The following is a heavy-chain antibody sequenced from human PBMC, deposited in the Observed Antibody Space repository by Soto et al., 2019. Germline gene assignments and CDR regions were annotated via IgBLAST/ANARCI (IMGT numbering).Heavy chain of an antibody. J-gene: IGHJ4*02. CDR1: GYSFTSYW. CDR2: IYPDDSDI. Sequence: SCKASGYSFTSYWIGWVRQMPGKGLEWMGIIYPDDSDIRYSPSFQGQVTISADKSISTAYLQWSSLKASDTAIYYCVRPDSTGYYEYWGQGTLVTVSS. D-gene: IGHD3-22*01. V-gene: IGHV5-51*01. CDR3: VRPDSTGYYEY.